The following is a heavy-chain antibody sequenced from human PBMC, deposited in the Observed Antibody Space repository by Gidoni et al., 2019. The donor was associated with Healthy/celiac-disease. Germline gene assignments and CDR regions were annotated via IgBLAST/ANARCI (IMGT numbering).Heavy chain of an antibody. CDR1: GGSISSYY. Sequence: QVQLQESGPGLVKPSETLSLTCTVSGGSISSYYWSWIRQPPGKGLEWIGYIYYSGSTNYNPSLKSRVTISVDTSKNQFSLKLSSVTAADTAVYYCARDTIYNYFDYWGQGTLVTVSS. CDR3: ARDTIYNYFDY. J-gene: IGHJ4*02. D-gene: IGHD3-3*01. V-gene: IGHV4-59*01. CDR2: IYYSGST.